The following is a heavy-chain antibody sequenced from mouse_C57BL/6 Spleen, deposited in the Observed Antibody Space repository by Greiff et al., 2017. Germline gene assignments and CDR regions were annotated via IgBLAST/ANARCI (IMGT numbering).Heavy chain of an antibody. Sequence: EVKLQQSGPELVKPGASVQIPCKASGYTFTDYNMDWVPQSHGKSLEWIGDINPNNGGTIYNPTFKGKATLSVDKSSSTAYMEHRSLTSEDTAVYYCARAGIYYGNPWYFDYGGQGTTLTGSS. CDR1: GYTFTDYN. V-gene: IGHV1-18*01. D-gene: IGHD2-1*01. CDR3: ARAGIYYGNPWYFDY. CDR2: INPNNGGT. J-gene: IGHJ2*01.